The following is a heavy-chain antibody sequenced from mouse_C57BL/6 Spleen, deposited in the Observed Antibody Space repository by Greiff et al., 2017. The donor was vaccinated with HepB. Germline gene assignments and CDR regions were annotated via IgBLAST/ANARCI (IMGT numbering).Heavy chain of an antibody. CDR2: IRNKANGYTT. D-gene: IGHD1-1*01. CDR1: GFTFTDYY. V-gene: IGHV7-3*01. Sequence: DVQLVESGGGLVQPGGSLSLSCAASGFTFTDYYMSWVRQPPGKALEWLGFIRNKANGYTTEYSASVKCRFTISRDNSQSILYLQMNALRAEDSATYYCARCRGNTVSFDYWCQGTPLTVSS. CDR3: ARCRGNTVSFDY. J-gene: IGHJ2*01.